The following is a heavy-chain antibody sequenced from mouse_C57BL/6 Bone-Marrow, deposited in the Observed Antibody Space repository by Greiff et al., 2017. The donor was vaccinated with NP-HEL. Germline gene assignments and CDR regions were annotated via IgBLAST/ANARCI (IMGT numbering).Heavy chain of an antibody. CDR1: GYSFTSYY. J-gene: IGHJ1*03. V-gene: IGHV1-66*01. CDR2: IYPGSGNT. Sequence: VQLQESGPELVKPGASVKISCKASGYSFTSYYIHWVKQRPGQGLEWIGWIYPGSGNTKYNEKFKGKATLTADTSSSTAYMQPSSLTSEDSAVYYCARGVTTNWYFDVWGTGTTVTVSS. CDR3: ARGVTTNWYFDV. D-gene: IGHD2-1*01.